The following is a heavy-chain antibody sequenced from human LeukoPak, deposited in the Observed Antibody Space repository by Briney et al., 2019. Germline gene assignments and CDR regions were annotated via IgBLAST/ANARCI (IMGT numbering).Heavy chain of an antibody. CDR3: ARDESEYSGYAAGD. V-gene: IGHV3-21*01. CDR1: GFTFSNHA. CDR2: INGSGTLI. Sequence: GGSLRLSCAASGFTFSNHAMNWVRQAPGKGLEWVTSINGSGTLIFYADSVRGRFTVSRDNSKNTLYLQMNSLRAEDTAVYYCARDESEYSGYAAGDWGQGALVTVSS. D-gene: IGHD5-12*01. J-gene: IGHJ4*02.